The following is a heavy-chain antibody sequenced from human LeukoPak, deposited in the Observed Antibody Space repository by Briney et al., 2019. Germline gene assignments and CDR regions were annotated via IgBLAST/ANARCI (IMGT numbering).Heavy chain of an antibody. V-gene: IGHV3-21*01. CDR2: ISSSSSYI. D-gene: IGHD5-12*01. CDR1: GFTFSSYN. J-gene: IGHJ4*02. Sequence: PGGSLRLSCAASGFTFSSYNMNWVRQAPGKGLEWVSFISSSSSYIYYADSVKARFTISRDNAKNSLYLQMNSLRTEDTAVYYCARDPDIVATIYDYWGQGTLVTVSS. CDR3: ARDPDIVATIYDY.